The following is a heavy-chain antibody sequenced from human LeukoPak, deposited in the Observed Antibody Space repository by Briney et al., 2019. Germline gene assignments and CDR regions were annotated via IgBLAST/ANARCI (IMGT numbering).Heavy chain of an antibody. J-gene: IGHJ5*02. Sequence: ASVKVSCKASGYTFTSYYMHWVRQAPGQGLEWMGIINPSGGSTSYAQKFQGRVTMTEDTSTDTAYMELSSLRSEDTAVYYCATVDSGSYYKVPWFDPWGQGTLVTVSS. CDR2: INPSGGST. CDR3: ATVDSGSYYKVPWFDP. D-gene: IGHD1-26*01. CDR1: GYTFTSYY. V-gene: IGHV1-46*01.